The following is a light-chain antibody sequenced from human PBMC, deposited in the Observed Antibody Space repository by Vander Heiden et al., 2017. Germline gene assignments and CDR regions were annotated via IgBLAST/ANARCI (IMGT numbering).Light chain of an antibody. CDR3: QHYNNVPYA. CDR1: RSISIW. Sequence: DIQMTQSPSTLSASAGDRVTITCRASRSISIWLAWYQQKPGQAPNLLIYRASNLETGVPSRFSGSGSGTDFTLTISSLQPEDVATYYGQHYNNVPYAFGQGTKLEIK. CDR2: RAS. V-gene: IGKV1-5*03. J-gene: IGKJ2*01.